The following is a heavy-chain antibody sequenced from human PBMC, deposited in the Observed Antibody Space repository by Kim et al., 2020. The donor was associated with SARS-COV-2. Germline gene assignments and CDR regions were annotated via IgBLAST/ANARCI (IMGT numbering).Heavy chain of an antibody. Sequence: SETLSLTCAVYGGSFSGYYWSWIRQPPGKGLEWIGEINHSGSTNYNPSLKSRVTISVDTSKNQFSLKLSSVTAADTAVYYCARGRGQLVLISAFDIWGQGTMVTVSS. CDR1: GGSFSGYY. CDR3: ARGRGQLVLISAFDI. J-gene: IGHJ3*02. CDR2: INHSGST. V-gene: IGHV4-34*01. D-gene: IGHD6-6*01.